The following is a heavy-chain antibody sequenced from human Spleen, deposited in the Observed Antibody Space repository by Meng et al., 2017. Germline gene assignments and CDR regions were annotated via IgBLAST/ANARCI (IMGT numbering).Heavy chain of an antibody. Sequence: QVQLVQSGAEGKKPGASVKVSCKPSGYNFPDYYIHWVRRAPGQGLEWMGRINPTSGDTNYAQKFQGRFTMTRDTSINTVYMELSRLTSDDTAMYYCTRDRSRYFDYWGQGTLVTVSS. J-gene: IGHJ4*02. CDR2: INPTSGDT. V-gene: IGHV1-2*06. CDR1: GYNFPDYY. CDR3: TRDRSRYFDY.